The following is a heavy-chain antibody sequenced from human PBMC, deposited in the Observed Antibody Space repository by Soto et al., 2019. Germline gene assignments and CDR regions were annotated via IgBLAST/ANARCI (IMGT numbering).Heavy chain of an antibody. CDR1: GLTFSSYG. V-gene: IGHV3-33*01. J-gene: IGHJ4*02. Sequence: GGSLRLSCAASGLTFSSYGMHWVRQAPGKGLEWVAVIWYDGSNKYYADSVKGRFTISRDNSKNTLYLQMNSLRAEDTAVYYCARDTDYYDSSGYYTRFDYWGQGTLVTVSS. CDR3: ARDTDYYDSSGYYTRFDY. CDR2: IWYDGSNK. D-gene: IGHD3-22*01.